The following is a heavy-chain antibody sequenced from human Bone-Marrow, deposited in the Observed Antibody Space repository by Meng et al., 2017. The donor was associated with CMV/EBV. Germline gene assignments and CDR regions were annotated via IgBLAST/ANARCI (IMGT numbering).Heavy chain of an antibody. Sequence: GGSLRLSCAASGFTFSDYYMSWIRQAPGKGLEWVSYISSSGSTIYYADSVKGRFTISRDNAKNSLYLQMNSLRAEDTAVYYCARDFRGAWPNFSSFYYWGQGTLVTVSS. D-gene: IGHD1-1*01. V-gene: IGHV3-11*01. CDR2: ISSSGSTI. J-gene: IGHJ4*02. CDR1: GFTFSDYY. CDR3: ARDFRGAWPNFSSFYY.